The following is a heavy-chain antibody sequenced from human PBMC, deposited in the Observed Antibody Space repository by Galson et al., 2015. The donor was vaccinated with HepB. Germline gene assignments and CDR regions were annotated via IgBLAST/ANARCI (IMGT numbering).Heavy chain of an antibody. Sequence: SVKVSCKASGYTFSSYSIIWVRQAPGQGLEWVGWISPHNRYTNYAQNFQGRVTMTTDTSTRTAYMELRSLRSDDTAIYYCARGALVVAVGATQNNWFDPWGRGTLVTVSS. CDR1: GYTFSSYS. D-gene: IGHD2-15*01. CDR2: ISPHNRYT. CDR3: ARGALVVAVGATQNNWFDP. J-gene: IGHJ5*02. V-gene: IGHV1-18*01.